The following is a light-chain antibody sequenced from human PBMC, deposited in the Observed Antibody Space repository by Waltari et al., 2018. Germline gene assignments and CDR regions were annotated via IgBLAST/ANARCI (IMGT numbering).Light chain of an antibody. CDR1: SSNIGPTYD. CDR3: QSYDSSLSGDVV. Sequence: QSVLTQPPSVSGAPGQRVTISCTGSSSNIGPTYDVHWYQQLPGTAPKLLIYGNTNRPSGVPDRFSGSKSGTSASLAITGLQAEDEADYYCQSYDSSLSGDVVFGGGTKLTVL. V-gene: IGLV1-40*01. CDR2: GNT. J-gene: IGLJ2*01.